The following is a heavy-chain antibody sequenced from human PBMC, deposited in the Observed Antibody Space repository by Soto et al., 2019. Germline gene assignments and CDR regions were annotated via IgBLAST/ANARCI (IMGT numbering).Heavy chain of an antibody. J-gene: IGHJ3*02. CDR1: GYTFTGYY. CDR3: AIDKSYTSVTNADAFDI. CDR2: INPNSGGT. V-gene: IGHV1-2*04. D-gene: IGHD3-16*01. Sequence: ASVKVSCKASGYTFTGYYMHWVRQAPGQGLEWMGWINPNSGGTNYAQKFQGWVTMTRDTSISTAYMELSRLRSDDTAVYYCAIDKSYTSVTNADAFDIWGQGTMVTVSS.